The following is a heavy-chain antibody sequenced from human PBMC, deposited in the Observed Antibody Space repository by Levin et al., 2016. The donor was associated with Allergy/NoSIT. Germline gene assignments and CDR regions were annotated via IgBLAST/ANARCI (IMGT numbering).Heavy chain of an antibody. J-gene: IGHJ4*02. V-gene: IGHV5-51*01. CDR1: GYRFTNFW. Sequence: GESLKISCKASGYRFTNFWIGWVRQMPGKGLQWMGIIYPHDSDTRYSPSFQGQVTLSADKSISTAYLQWSSLKASDTAMYYCVRQTGWGEMDPSHWGQGTLVTVSS. D-gene: IGHD5-24*01. CDR3: VRQTGWGEMDPSH. CDR2: IYPHDSDT.